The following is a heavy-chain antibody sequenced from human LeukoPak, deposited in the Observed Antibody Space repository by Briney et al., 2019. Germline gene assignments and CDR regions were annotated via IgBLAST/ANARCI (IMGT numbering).Heavy chain of an antibody. CDR3: ARISTRIGYFDY. CDR2: INHSGST. J-gene: IGHJ4*02. Sequence: SETLSLTCAVYGGSFSGYYWSWIRQPPGKGLEWIGEINHSGSTNYNPSLKSRVTISVDTSKNQFSLKLSSVTAADTAVYYCARISTRIGYFDYWGQGTLVTVSS. D-gene: IGHD2-15*01. V-gene: IGHV4-34*01. CDR1: GGSFSGYY.